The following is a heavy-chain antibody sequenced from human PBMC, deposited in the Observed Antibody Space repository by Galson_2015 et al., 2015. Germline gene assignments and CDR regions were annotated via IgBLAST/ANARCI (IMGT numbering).Heavy chain of an antibody. CDR3: WQGGWGTRFDS. V-gene: IGHV3-23*01. CDR1: GFTFSRSA. J-gene: IGHJ4*02. Sequence: SLRLSCAASGFTFSRSAMTWVRQAAGKGLEWVSSISGSGLDWISSISGRGGATYYADSVKGRFTISRDNSKNTLYLQVSSLRADDTALYYFWQGGWGTRFDSWVQGTLVPVSS. CDR2: ISGSGLDWISSISGRGGAT. D-gene: IGHD6-19*01.